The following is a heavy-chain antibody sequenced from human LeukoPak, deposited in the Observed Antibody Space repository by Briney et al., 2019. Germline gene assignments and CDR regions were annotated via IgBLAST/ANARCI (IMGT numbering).Heavy chain of an antibody. J-gene: IGHJ2*01. D-gene: IGHD3-10*01. Sequence: ASVKVSCKVSEYSLTELYIFLVRQAPGKGLEWLGGFDPEAGETIYAQKFQGRVTMTEDTSTDTSYMELSSLRSEDTAVYYCATDRGYYGSTSGDPWGRGTLVIVSS. CDR1: EYSLTELY. V-gene: IGHV1-24*01. CDR2: FDPEAGET. CDR3: ATDRGYYGSTSGDP.